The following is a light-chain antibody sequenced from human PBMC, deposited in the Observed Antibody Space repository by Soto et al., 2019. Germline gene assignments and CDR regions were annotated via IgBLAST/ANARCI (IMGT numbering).Light chain of an antibody. Sequence: QSALTQPASVFGSPGQSITISCTGTSSDVGGYNYVSWYQQHPGKAPKLMIYDVSNRPSGVSNRFSGSKSGNTASLTISGLQAEDEADYYCSSYISSSNVGFGGGTKVTVL. CDR2: DVS. J-gene: IGLJ2*01. CDR3: SSYISSSNVG. V-gene: IGLV2-14*01. CDR1: SSDVGGYNY.